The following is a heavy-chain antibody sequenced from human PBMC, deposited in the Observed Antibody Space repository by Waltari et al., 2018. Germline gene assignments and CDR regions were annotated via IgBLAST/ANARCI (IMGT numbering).Heavy chain of an antibody. CDR1: GGSISSGSYS. V-gene: IGHV4-61*09. CDR3: ARGSVWYFDL. Sequence: QVQLQESGPGLVKPSQTLSLTCTVSGGSISSGSYSWSWIRQPAGKGLEWIGYIYTSGSTNYNPSLKSRVTISVDTSKNQFSLKLSSVTAADTAVYYCARGSVWYFDLWGRGTLVTVSS. J-gene: IGHJ2*01. CDR2: IYTSGST.